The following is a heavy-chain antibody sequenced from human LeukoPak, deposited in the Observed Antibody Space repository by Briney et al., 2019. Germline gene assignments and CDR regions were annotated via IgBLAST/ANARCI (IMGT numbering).Heavy chain of an antibody. Sequence: SETLSLTCTVSGGSISSYYWSWIRQPPGKGLEWIGYIYTSGSTNYNPSLKSRVTISVDTSKNQFSLKLSSVTAADTAVYYCASLPSIAARFGWFDPWGQGTLVTVSS. CDR2: IYTSGST. CDR1: GGSISSYY. CDR3: ASLPSIAARFGWFDP. V-gene: IGHV4-4*09. J-gene: IGHJ5*02. D-gene: IGHD6-6*01.